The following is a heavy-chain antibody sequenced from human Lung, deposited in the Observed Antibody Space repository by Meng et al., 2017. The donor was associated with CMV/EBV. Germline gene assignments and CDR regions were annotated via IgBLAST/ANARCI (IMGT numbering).Heavy chain of an antibody. Sequence: FSNYIMDWVRQAPGKGPEWVSSITCDGSHIFYADSVKGRFTISRDNAKNSLYLQMDNLRVDDTAIYYCARNQLPVYRYYDWLLSPMEYWGQGTLVTVSS. CDR2: ITCDGSHI. CDR1: FSNYI. J-gene: IGHJ4*02. V-gene: IGHV3-21*01. CDR3: ARNQLPVYRYYDWLLSPMEY. D-gene: IGHD3-9*01.